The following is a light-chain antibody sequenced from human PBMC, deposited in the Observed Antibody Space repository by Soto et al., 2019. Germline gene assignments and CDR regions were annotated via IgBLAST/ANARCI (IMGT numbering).Light chain of an antibody. CDR3: QQYYHSPRT. V-gene: IGKV3-20*01. J-gene: IGKJ1*01. CDR2: GSS. CDR1: QRVSSRY. Sequence: EIVLTQSPGTLSLSPGERATISCRASQRVSSRYFAWFQQRPGQVPRLLIFGSSSRAPGIPDRFSGSGSGTVFTLTISRLEPEDFGVYYCQQYYHSPRTFGQGTKVEIK.